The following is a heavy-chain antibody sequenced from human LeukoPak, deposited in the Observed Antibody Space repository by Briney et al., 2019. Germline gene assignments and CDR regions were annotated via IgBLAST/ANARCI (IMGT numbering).Heavy chain of an antibody. CDR2: IYYSGST. CDR3: ARVKEDTRLPNMVRGVKGNWYDP. CDR1: GGSISSGDYY. J-gene: IGHJ5*02. Sequence: SETLSLTCTVSGGSISSGDYYWSWTRQPPGKGLEWIGYIYYSGSTYYNPSLKSRVTISVDTSKNQFSLKLSSVTAADTAVYYCARVKEDTRLPNMVRGVKGNWYDPWGQGTLVTVSS. D-gene: IGHD3-10*01. V-gene: IGHV4-30-4*01.